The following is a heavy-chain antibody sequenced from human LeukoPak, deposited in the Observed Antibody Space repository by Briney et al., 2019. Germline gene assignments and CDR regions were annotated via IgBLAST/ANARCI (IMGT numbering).Heavy chain of an antibody. J-gene: IGHJ3*02. D-gene: IGHD2-21*02. V-gene: IGHV3-23*01. CDR1: GFTFSNYA. CDR2: ISDNGGGT. CDR3: AKDWAPDTYRLTAPDI. Sequence: PGGSLTLSCAASGFTFSNYAMGWVRQAPGKGLEWVSGISDNGGGTSYADSVRGRFTISRDISKNTLFLQMNSLRAEDTAVYYCAKDWAPDTYRLTAPDIWGQGTMVTVSS.